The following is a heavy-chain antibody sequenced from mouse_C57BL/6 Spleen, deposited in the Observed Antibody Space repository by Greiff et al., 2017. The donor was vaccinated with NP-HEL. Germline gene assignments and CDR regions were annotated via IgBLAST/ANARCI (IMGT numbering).Heavy chain of an antibody. J-gene: IGHJ2*01. CDR3: AREGGYGYYDY. CDR1: GFSFRDYY. CDR2: INYDGSST. D-gene: IGHD1-1*02. V-gene: IGHV5-16*01. Sequence: EVTLVESEGGLVQPGSSMKLSCTASGFSFRDYYMAWVRQVPDKGLEWVANINYDGSSTYYLDSLKSRFIISRDNAKNILYLQMSSLKSEDTATYYCAREGGYGYYDYWGQGTTLTVSS.